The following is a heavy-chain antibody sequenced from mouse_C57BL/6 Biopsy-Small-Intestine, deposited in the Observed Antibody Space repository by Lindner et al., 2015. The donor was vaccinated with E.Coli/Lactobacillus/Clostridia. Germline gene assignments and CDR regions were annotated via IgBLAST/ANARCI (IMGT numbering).Heavy chain of an antibody. CDR2: IYPRSGNT. Sequence: VQLQESGAELARPGASVKLSCKASGYTFTSYGMSWVKQRTGQGLEWIGEIYPRSGNTYYNEKFKGKATLTADKSSSTAYMELRSLTSEDSAVYFCARWNDGYYGDYWGQGTTLTVSS. V-gene: IGHV1-81*01. CDR3: ARWNDGYYGDY. D-gene: IGHD2-3*01. J-gene: IGHJ2*01. CDR1: GYTFTSYG.